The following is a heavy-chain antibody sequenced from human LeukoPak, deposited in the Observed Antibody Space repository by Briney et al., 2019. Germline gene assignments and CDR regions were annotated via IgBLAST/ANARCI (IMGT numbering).Heavy chain of an antibody. Sequence: GGSLRLSCAASGFTFSSYAMHWVRQAPDKGLEWVAVISYDGSHKFYADSVKGRFTISRDDSKNTLYLQMNNLRAEDTAIYYCARAFVAAPGSYFQHWGQGTLVTVSS. CDR3: ARAFVAAPGSYFQH. J-gene: IGHJ1*01. V-gene: IGHV3-30-3*01. CDR1: GFTFSSYA. CDR2: ISYDGSHK. D-gene: IGHD6-13*01.